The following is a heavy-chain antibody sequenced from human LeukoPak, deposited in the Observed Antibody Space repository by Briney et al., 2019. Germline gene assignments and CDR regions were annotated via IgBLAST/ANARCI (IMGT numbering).Heavy chain of an antibody. Sequence: PGGSLRLSCAASGFTVSNNRLSWVRQAPGMGLEWVSTIYSDGNTYYPDSVKGRFTISRDGSKNTLYLQLNSLRTEDTAIHYCVREREGSNSEHWGQGTLVTVSS. J-gene: IGHJ1*01. V-gene: IGHV3-53*01. D-gene: IGHD1-26*01. CDR2: IYSDGNT. CDR1: GFTVSNNR. CDR3: VREREGSNSEH.